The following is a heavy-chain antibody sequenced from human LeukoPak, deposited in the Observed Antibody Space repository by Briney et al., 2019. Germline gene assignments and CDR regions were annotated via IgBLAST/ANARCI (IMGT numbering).Heavy chain of an antibody. CDR3: ATEKDLLLDS. CDR1: GYSLSELS. Sequence: ASVKVSCKVSGYSLSELSTHWVRQAPGQGLGWMGGFDPGDDETTYAQKFQGRVTMTEDTSTDTAYLELSSLRSEDTAVYFCATEKDLLLDSWGQGTPVTVSS. CDR2: FDPGDDET. V-gene: IGHV1-24*01. J-gene: IGHJ5*01. D-gene: IGHD1-26*01.